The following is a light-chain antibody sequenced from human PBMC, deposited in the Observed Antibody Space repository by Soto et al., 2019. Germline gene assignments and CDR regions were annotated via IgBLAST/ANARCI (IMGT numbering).Light chain of an antibody. CDR2: DVS. J-gene: IGLJ3*02. CDR3: SSYAGSNNWV. CDR1: SSDVGVYDY. Sequence: QAVVTQPPSASGSPGQSVTISCTGTSSDVGVYDYVSWYQQHPGKAPKVMIYDVSKRPSGVPGRFSGSKSGNTASLTVSGLQAEDEADYYCSSYAGSNNWVFGGGTQLTVL. V-gene: IGLV2-8*01.